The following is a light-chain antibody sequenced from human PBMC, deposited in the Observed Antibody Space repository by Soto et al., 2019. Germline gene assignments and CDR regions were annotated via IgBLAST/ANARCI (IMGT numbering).Light chain of an antibody. CDR1: QSISSD. J-gene: IGKJ1*01. CDR3: QQRNSWPRT. CDR2: DAS. Sequence: EIVLTQSPATLSLSPGERATVSCRASQSISSDLAWYQQKPGQAPRLLIYDASNSATGIPARFGGSGSGTDFTLTISSLEPEDFAVYYCQQRNSWPRTFGQGTKV. V-gene: IGKV3-11*01.